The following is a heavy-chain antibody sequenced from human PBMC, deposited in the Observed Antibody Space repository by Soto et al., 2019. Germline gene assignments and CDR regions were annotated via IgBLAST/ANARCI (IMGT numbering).Heavy chain of an antibody. Sequence: SEPLSLTCTVSGGSISSYYWSWIRQPPGKGLKWIGYIYYSGSTNYIPSLKSRVTISVDTSKNQFSLKLSSVTAADTAVYYCASQDYGDSAFSDYWGQGTLVTVSS. CDR2: IYYSGST. V-gene: IGHV4-59*01. CDR3: ASQDYGDSAFSDY. J-gene: IGHJ4*02. D-gene: IGHD4-17*01. CDR1: GGSISSYY.